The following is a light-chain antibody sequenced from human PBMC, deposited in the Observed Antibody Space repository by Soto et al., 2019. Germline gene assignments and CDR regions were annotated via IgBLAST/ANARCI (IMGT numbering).Light chain of an antibody. J-gene: IGLJ3*02. V-gene: IGLV2-14*01. Sequence: QSALTQPASVSGSPGQSITISCTGTSSDVGNYNYVSWYQHHPGKAPKLMIYEVSYRPSGVSVRFSGSKSGNTAYLTISGRQAEDEANYYCSSYTTSRTWVFGGGTKLTVL. CDR3: SSYTTSRTWV. CDR1: SSDVGNYNY. CDR2: EVS.